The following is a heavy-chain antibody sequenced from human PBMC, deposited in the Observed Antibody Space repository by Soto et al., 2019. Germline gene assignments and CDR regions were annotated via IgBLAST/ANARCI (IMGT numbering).Heavy chain of an antibody. J-gene: IGHJ3*02. CDR2: ISAYNGNT. Sequence: ASVKVSCKASGYTFTSYGISWVRQAPGQGLEWMGWISAYNGNTNYAQKLQGRVTMTTDTSTSTAYMELRSLRSDDTAVYYCPRRVIAVAGRYAFAIWGQGTMVTVSS. V-gene: IGHV1-18*01. CDR3: PRRVIAVAGRYAFAI. D-gene: IGHD6-19*01. CDR1: GYTFTSYG.